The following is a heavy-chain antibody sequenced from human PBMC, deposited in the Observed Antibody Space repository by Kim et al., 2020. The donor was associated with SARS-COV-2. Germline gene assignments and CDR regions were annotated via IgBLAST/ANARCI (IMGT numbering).Heavy chain of an antibody. V-gene: IGHV4-31*02. D-gene: IGHD5-12*01. CDR3: ARVWYSGYDCLFDY. J-gene: IGHJ4*02. Sequence: NPSLKSRVTISVDTSKNQFSLKLSSVTAADTAVYYCARVWYSGYDCLFDYWGQGTLVTVSS.